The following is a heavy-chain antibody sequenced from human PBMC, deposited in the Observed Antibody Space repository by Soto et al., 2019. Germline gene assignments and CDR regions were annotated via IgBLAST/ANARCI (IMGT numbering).Heavy chain of an antibody. CDR3: ARGQAAAAKRLDYYYYYGMDV. J-gene: IGHJ6*02. CDR2: INHSGST. D-gene: IGHD6-13*01. V-gene: IGHV4-34*01. CDR1: GGSFSGYY. Sequence: SETLSLTCAVYGGSFSGYYWSWIRQPPGKGLEWIGEINHSGSTNYNPSLKSRVTISVDTSKNQFSLKLSSVTAADTAVYYCARGQAAAAKRLDYYYYYGMDVWGQGTTVTVSS.